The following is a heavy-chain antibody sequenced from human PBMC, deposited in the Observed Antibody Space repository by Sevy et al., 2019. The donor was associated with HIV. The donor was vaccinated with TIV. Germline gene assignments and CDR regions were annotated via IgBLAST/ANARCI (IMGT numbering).Heavy chain of an antibody. CDR2: IYPEDSET. CDR3: XXXXXXXXXSSGYYIY. J-gene: IGHJ4*02. D-gene: IGHD3-22*01. CDR1: GYSFTSHW. Sequence: GESLKISCQGSGYSFTSHWIGWVRHMPGKGLEWMGIIYPEDSETRYSPSFQGQVTFSADKSISTAHLQWSSLKASDXXXXXXXXXXXXXXXSSGYYIYWGQGTLVTVSS. V-gene: IGHV5-51*01.